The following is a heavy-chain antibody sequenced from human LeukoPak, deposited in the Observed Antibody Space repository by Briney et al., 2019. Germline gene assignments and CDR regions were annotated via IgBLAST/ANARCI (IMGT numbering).Heavy chain of an antibody. Sequence: PSETLSLTCTVSGGSISSYYWSWIRQPPGKGLEWIGYIYYSGSTNYNPSLKSRVTISVDTSKNQFSLKLSSVTAADTAVYYCARDFVGAENTFDYWGQGTLVTVSS. CDR2: IYYSGST. CDR1: GGSISSYY. V-gene: IGHV4-59*12. J-gene: IGHJ4*02. D-gene: IGHD1-26*01. CDR3: ARDFVGAENTFDY.